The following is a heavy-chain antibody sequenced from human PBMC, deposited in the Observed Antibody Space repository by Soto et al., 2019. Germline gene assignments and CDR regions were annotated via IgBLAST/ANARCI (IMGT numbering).Heavy chain of an antibody. D-gene: IGHD2-21*01. V-gene: IGHV4-30-4*01. CDR2: IYDSGNT. CDR3: AGLLSGDKVDQ. Sequence: QVQLQESGPGLVKPSQTLSLTCTVSGGSISNGAYYWSWIRQPPGKGLEWIGHIYDSGNTYNNPSLKSRLPISVVTSKIHISLNLNSVTAADTAVYYFAGLLSGDKVDQWGQGTLVTVSS. J-gene: IGHJ4*02. CDR1: GGSISNGAYY.